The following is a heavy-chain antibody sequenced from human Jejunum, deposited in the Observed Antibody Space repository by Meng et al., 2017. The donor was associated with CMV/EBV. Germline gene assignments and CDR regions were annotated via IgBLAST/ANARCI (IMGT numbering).Heavy chain of an antibody. CDR1: GDSVSSSSAA. J-gene: IGHJ5*02. CDR3: AGGWQLGT. CDR2: TYYRSQWYY. V-gene: IGHV6-1*01. Sequence: QVQLQQSGPGLLKPSQTLPLTCVISGDSVSSSSAAWNWIRQSPSRGLEWLGRTYYRSQWYYDYAVSVKSRITINPDTSKNQFSLHLSSVTPEDTAVYYCAGGWQLGTWGQGTLVTVAS. D-gene: IGHD4-23*01.